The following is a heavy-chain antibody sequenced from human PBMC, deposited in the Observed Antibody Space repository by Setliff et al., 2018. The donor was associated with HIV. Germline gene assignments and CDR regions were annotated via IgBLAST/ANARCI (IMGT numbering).Heavy chain of an antibody. CDR2: IIPIFGTT. V-gene: IGHV1-69*13. CDR3: ARDNYYDTSGAIGY. J-gene: IGHJ4*02. Sequence: SVKVSCKASGGTFSRYTISWVRQAPGQGLEWMGGIIPIFGTTNYAQRFQGRVSITADASTSTAYMELSSLRSEDTAMYFCARDNYYDTSGAIGYWGQGTLVTV. CDR1: GGTFSRYT. D-gene: IGHD3-22*01.